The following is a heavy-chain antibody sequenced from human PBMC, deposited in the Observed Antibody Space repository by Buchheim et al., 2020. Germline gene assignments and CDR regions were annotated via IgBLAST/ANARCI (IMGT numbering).Heavy chain of an antibody. CDR1: GYTFTSYD. V-gene: IGHV1-8*01. CDR3: ARVQFVTTATRPYYHGLDV. CDR2: MNPNSGNT. D-gene: IGHD4-17*01. J-gene: IGHJ6*02. Sequence: QVQLVQSGAEVKKPGASVKVSCKASGYTFTSYDINWVRQATGQGLEWMGWMNPNSGNTGYAQKFQGRVTMTRNTSIRTSYMELSSLRSEDTAVYYCARVQFVTTATRPYYHGLDVWGQGTT.